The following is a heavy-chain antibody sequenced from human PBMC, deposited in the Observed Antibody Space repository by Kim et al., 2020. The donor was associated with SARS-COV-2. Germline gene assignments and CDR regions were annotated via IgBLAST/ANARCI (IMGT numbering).Heavy chain of an antibody. D-gene: IGHD3-10*01. Sequence: SETLSLTCTVSGGSISSGDYYWTWIRQHPGKGLEWIGYIYYSGSTYYNPSLKSRVTISVDTSKNQFSLKLSSVTAADTAVYYCARRGLSISMFRGVRGDWFDPWGQGTLVTVSS. CDR1: GGSISSGDYY. CDR2: IYYSGST. V-gene: IGHV4-31*03. J-gene: IGHJ5*02. CDR3: ARRGLSISMFRGVRGDWFDP.